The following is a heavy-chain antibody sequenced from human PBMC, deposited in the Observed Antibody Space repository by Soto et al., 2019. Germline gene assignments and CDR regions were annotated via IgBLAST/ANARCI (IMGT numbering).Heavy chain of an antibody. J-gene: IGHJ6*02. V-gene: IGHV4-31*03. CDR1: GGSVNNANYF. Sequence: VRLEESGPGLVKPSETLSLICSVSGGSVNNANYFWNWICHHPENGLEWIGYIYYSGSTRYNPSFKTRATLSIDTTKDQFSLRLNSVTVADTAVYFCARDADYGGSRGGMDVWGRGTTVTVSS. CDR3: ARDADYGGSRGGMDV. D-gene: IGHD4-17*01. CDR2: IYYSGST.